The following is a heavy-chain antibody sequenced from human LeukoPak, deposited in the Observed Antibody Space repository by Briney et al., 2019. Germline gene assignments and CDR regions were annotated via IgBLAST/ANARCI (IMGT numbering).Heavy chain of an antibody. CDR1: GGSISSGSYY. J-gene: IGHJ3*02. CDR3: ASLYSGSFTVNPGAFDI. Sequence: PSQTLSLTCTVSGGSISSGSYYWSWIRQHPGKGLEWIGYIYYSGSTYYNPSLKSRVTISVDTSKNQFSLKLSSVTAADTAVYYCASLYSGSFTVNPGAFDIWGQGTMVTVSS. V-gene: IGHV4-31*03. CDR2: IYYSGST. D-gene: IGHD1-26*01.